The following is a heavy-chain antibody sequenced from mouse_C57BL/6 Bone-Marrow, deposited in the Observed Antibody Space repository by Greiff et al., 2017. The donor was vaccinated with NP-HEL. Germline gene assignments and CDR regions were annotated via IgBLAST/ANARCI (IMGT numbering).Heavy chain of an antibody. CDR1: GFSFNTYA. V-gene: IGHV10-1*01. J-gene: IGHJ1*03. D-gene: IGHD1-1*01. CDR3: VSQFITTVVADV. Sequence: EVKLEESGGGLVQPKGSLKLSCAASGFSFNTYAMNWVRQAPGKGLEWVARIRSKSNNYATYYADSVKDRFTISRDDSERMLYLQMNNLKTEDTAMYYCVSQFITTVVADVWGTGTTVTVSS. CDR2: IRSKSNNYAT.